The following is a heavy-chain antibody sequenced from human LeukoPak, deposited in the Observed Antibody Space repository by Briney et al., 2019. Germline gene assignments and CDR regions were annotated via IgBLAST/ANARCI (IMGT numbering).Heavy chain of an antibody. Sequence: ASVKVSCKASGYTFTSYGISWVRQAPGQGLEWMGWISAYNGNTNYAQKLQGRVTMTRDMSTSTVYMELSSLRSDDTAVYYCARVRITMVRGVKSWFDPWGQGTLVTVSS. D-gene: IGHD3-10*01. V-gene: IGHV1-18*01. CDR3: ARVRITMVRGVKSWFDP. J-gene: IGHJ5*02. CDR1: GYTFTSYG. CDR2: ISAYNGNT.